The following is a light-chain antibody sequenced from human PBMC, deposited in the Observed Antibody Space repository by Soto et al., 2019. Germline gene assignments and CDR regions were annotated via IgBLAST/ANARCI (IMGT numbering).Light chain of an antibody. CDR3: AAWDDSPNGVV. CDR1: SSNIGSNS. J-gene: IGLJ2*01. Sequence: QSVLTQPPSASGTPGQRVTISCSGSSSNIGSNSVNWYQQLPGTAPKLLMYSSNQRPSGVPDRFSCSKSGTSASLAISGLQSEDEADYYCAAWDDSPNGVVFGGGTKLTVL. V-gene: IGLV1-44*01. CDR2: SSN.